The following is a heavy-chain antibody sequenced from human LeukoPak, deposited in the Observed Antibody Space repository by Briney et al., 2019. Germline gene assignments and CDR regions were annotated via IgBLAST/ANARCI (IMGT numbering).Heavy chain of an antibody. J-gene: IGHJ6*03. D-gene: IGHD3-3*01. CDR1: GYTFTSYG. CDR3: ARGRSATWYDFWSGYHRPYYYYYYMDV. Sequence: ASVKVSCKASGYTFTSYGISWVRQAPGQGLEWMGWISAYNGNTNYAQKLQGRVTMTTDTSTSTAYMELRSLRSDDTAVYYCARGRSATWYDFWSGYHRPYYYYYYMDVWGKGTTVTVSS. V-gene: IGHV1-18*01. CDR2: ISAYNGNT.